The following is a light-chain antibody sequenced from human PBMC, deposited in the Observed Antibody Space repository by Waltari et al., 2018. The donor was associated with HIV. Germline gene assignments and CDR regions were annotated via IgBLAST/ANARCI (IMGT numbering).Light chain of an antibody. J-gene: IGLJ2*01. V-gene: IGLV1-40*01. CDR2: GNN. CDR3: QSYDSSLVI. CDR1: SSNVGAGYD. Sequence: QSVLTQPPSVSAAPGQRVTISCTGSSSNVGAGYDVHWYQQLPGTTPKLLIYGNNNRPSGVPDRFSGSKSGTSASLAITGLQADDEADYYCQSYDSSLVIFGGGTKLTVL.